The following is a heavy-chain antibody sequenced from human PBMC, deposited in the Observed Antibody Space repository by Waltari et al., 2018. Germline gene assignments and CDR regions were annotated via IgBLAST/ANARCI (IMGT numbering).Heavy chain of an antibody. CDR1: GYTFSDYG. CDR2: NSGNNGHT. Sequence: QVQLVQSGAEVKKPGASVKVSSKASGYTFSDYGISWVRQAPGQGLEWMGGNSGNNGHTNHAQKFQGRLIMTEDTSATTVYMELTYLTSYDTAVYYCARERHRLMEEGYLMALDPWGQGTLVTVSS. V-gene: IGHV1-18*01. J-gene: IGHJ5*02. D-gene: IGHD3-3*01. CDR3: ARERHRLMEEGYLMALDP.